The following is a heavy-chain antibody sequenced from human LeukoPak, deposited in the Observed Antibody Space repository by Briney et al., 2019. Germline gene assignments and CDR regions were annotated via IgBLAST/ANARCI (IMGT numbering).Heavy chain of an antibody. V-gene: IGHV3-15*01. Sequence: GGSLRLSCAASGFTFSNAWMSWVRQAPGKGLEWVGRIKSKTDGGTTDYAAPVKGRFTISRDDSKNTLYLQMNSLKTEDTAVYYCTTDAILPIAAAGTDNWFDPWGQGTLVTVSS. CDR2: IKSKTDGGTT. J-gene: IGHJ5*02. CDR1: GFTFSNAW. CDR3: TTDAILPIAAAGTDNWFDP. D-gene: IGHD6-13*01.